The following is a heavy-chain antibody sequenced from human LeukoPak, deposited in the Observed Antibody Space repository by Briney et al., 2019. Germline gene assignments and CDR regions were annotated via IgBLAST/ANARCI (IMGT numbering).Heavy chain of an antibody. V-gene: IGHV3-53*01. Sequence: GGSLRLSCTVSGFTVSSNSMSWVRQAPGKGLEWVSFIYSDNTHYSDSVKGRFTISRDNSKNTLYLQMNSLKTEDTAVYYCTTDGEDDSSGFYSDYWGQGTLVTVSS. CDR1: GFTVSSNS. CDR3: TTDGEDDSSGFYSDY. D-gene: IGHD3-22*01. J-gene: IGHJ4*02. CDR2: IYSDNT.